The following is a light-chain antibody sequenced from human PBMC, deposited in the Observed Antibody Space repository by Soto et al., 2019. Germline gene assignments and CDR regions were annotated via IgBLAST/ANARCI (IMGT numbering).Light chain of an antibody. Sequence: IVLTQSPGTLSLSPGERATLSCRARQSVSGNYLAWYQHKPGQAPRLLIYGASNRPTGLPDRFSGSGSGTDFTLTISRLEPEDFAVYYCQHYGSSPFTFGPATKVDIK. CDR2: GAS. CDR1: QSVSGNY. CDR3: QHYGSSPFT. V-gene: IGKV3-20*01. J-gene: IGKJ3*01.